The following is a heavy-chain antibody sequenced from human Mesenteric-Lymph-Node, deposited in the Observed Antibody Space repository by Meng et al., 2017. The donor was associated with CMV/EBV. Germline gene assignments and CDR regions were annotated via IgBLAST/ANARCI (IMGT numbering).Heavy chain of an antibody. Sequence: GESLKISCKASGYTFITHWIAWVRQMPGKSPEWMGIIYPADSDTKYSPSFEGQVTISADNSISTAYVQWSSLKASDSAMYYCARRSSTWPDAFDIWGQGTVVTVSS. CDR1: GYTFITHW. CDR2: IYPADSDT. D-gene: IGHD2-2*01. CDR3: ARRSSTWPDAFDI. V-gene: IGHV5-51*01. J-gene: IGHJ3*02.